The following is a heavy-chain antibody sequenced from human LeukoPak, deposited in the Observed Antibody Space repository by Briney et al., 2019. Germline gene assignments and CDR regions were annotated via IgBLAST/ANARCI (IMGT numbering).Heavy chain of an antibody. J-gene: IGHJ6*03. V-gene: IGHV3-66*02. CDR2: IYSGGRT. CDR1: GFTFSSYS. CDR3: AKVGRGGYDKGRGTYYYYMDV. D-gene: IGHD5-12*01. Sequence: PGGSLRLSCAASGFTFSSYSMNWVRRAPGKGLEWVSIIYSGGRTYYADSAKGRFTISRDIFKNTVYLQMNSLRAEDTAVYYCAKVGRGGYDKGRGTYYYYMDVWGKGTTVTISS.